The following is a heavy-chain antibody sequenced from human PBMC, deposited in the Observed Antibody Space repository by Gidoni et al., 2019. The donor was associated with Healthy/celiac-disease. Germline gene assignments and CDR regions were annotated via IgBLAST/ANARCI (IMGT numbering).Heavy chain of an antibody. Sequence: VQLQQWGAGLLKPSVTLSLTCAVYGGSFSGYYWSWTRQPPGKGLAWSGEITHSGSTNYNPSLKSRVTISVDTSKNQFSLKLSSVTAADTAVYYCARGSIVVVPAANYYYYYYGMDVWGKGTTVTVSS. CDR2: ITHSGST. J-gene: IGHJ6*04. D-gene: IGHD2-2*01. V-gene: IGHV4-34*01. CDR3: ARGSIVVVPAANYYYYYYGMDV. CDR1: GGSFSGYY.